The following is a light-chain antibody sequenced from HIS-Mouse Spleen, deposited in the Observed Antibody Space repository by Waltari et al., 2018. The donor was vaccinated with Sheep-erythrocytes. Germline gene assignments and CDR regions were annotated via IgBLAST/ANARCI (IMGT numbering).Light chain of an antibody. CDR3: QQYGSSRQQTFT. J-gene: IGKJ3*01. V-gene: IGKV3-20*01. Sequence: EIVLTQSPGTLSLSPGERATLSCRASQSVSSSYLAWYQQKPGQAPRLLIHGASSRATCIPDRFSGSGSGTDFTLTISRLEPEDFAVYYCQQYGSSRQQTFTFGPGTKVDIK. CDR1: QSVSSSY. CDR2: GAS.